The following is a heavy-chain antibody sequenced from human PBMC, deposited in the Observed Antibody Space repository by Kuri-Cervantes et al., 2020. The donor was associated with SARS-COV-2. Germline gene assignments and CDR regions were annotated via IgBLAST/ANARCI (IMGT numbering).Heavy chain of an antibody. D-gene: IGHD4-17*01. CDR3: AKGALKDYGNRFDP. CDR2: IRYDGSNK. Sequence: LSLTCAASGFTFSSYGMHWVRQAPGKGLEWVAFIRYDGSNKYYADSVKGRFTISRDNSKNTLYLQMNSLRVEDTAVYYCAKGALKDYGNRFDPWGQGTLVTVSS. CDR1: GFTFSSYG. J-gene: IGHJ5*02. V-gene: IGHV3-30*02.